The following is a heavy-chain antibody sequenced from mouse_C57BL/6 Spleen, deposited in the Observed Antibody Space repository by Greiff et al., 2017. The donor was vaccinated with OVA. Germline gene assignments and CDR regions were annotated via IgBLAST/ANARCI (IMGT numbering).Heavy chain of an antibody. CDR2: IYPGSGNT. CDR3: ARSASYDYYAMDY. J-gene: IGHJ4*01. CDR1: GYSFTSYY. V-gene: IGHV1-66*01. Sequence: VKLVESGPELVKPGASVKISCKASGYSFTSYYIHWVKQRPGQGLEWIGWIYPGSGNTKYNEKFKGKATLTADTSSSTAYMQLSSLTSEDSAVYYCARSASYDYYAMDYWGQGTSVTVSS. D-gene: IGHD6-1*01.